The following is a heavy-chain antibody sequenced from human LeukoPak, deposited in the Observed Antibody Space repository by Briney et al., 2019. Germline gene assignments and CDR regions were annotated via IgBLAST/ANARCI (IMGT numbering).Heavy chain of an antibody. V-gene: IGHV3-35*01. CDR2: VSWNGTRT. CDR1: GFTFSNSD. J-gene: IGHJ4*02. Sequence: GGSLRLSCAASGFTFSNSDMNRVHQAPGKGLEWVSGVSWNGTRTHYADSVKGRFIISRDNSWNSLYMQTNRLRAEDTAVSYCVRGLWGQGTLVTVSS. CDR3: VRGL.